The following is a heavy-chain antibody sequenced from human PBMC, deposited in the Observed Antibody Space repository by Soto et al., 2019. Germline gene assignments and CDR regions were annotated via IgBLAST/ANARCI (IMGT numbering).Heavy chain of an antibody. CDR3: AKDMTRLVDTAMGPSYYYYYYGMDV. CDR1: GFTFDDYT. Sequence: GGSLRLSCAASGFTFDDYTMHWVRQAPGKGLEWVSLISWDGGSTYYADSVKGRFTISRDNSKNSLYLQMNSLRTEDTALYYCAKDMTRLVDTAMGPSYYYYYYGMDVWGQGTTVTVSS. D-gene: IGHD5-18*01. J-gene: IGHJ6*02. CDR2: ISWDGGST. V-gene: IGHV3-43*01.